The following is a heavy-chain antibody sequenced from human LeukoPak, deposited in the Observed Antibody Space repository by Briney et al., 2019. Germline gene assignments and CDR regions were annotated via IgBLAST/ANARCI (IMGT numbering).Heavy chain of an antibody. CDR2: INPDSGGT. CDR1: GYTFTGYY. CDR3: ARVTTRRLDVFDY. V-gene: IGHV1-2*02. D-gene: IGHD4-11*01. J-gene: IGHJ4*02. Sequence: ASVKVSCKASGYTFTGYYMHWVRQAPGQGLEWMGWINPDSGGTNYAQKFQGRVTMTRDTSISTAYMELSRLRSDDTAVYYCARVTTRRLDVFDYWGQGTLVTVSS.